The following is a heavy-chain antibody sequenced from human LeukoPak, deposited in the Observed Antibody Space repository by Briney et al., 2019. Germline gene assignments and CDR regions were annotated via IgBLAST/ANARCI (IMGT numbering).Heavy chain of an antibody. J-gene: IGHJ4*02. V-gene: IGHV1-18*01. CDR3: ARDHDSSGYYQSRFDY. CDR2: ISVQNGNT. Sequence: ASVKVSCKAAGYSFNNYGIAWVRQAPGQGLEWMGWISVQNGNTKSAQKFDGRDTMTTDTSTSTAYMELRSLGSDDTAVYYCARDHDSSGYYQSRFDYWGQGTLVIVSS. D-gene: IGHD3-22*01. CDR1: GYSFNNYG.